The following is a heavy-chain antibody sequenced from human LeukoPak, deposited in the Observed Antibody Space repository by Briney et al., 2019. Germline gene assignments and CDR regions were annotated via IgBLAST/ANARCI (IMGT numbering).Heavy chain of an antibody. Sequence: GGSLRLSCAASGFTFSSYGMHWVRQAPGKGLEWVSVIYTVGTTHYADSVKGRCTISRDTSTNTVYLQLNSLRAEDTATYYCAGYGGSYPYYMDVWGKGTTVTLSS. V-gene: IGHV3-66*01. CDR3: AGYGGSYPYYMDV. CDR1: GFTFSSYG. CDR2: IYTVGTT. D-gene: IGHD1-26*01. J-gene: IGHJ6*03.